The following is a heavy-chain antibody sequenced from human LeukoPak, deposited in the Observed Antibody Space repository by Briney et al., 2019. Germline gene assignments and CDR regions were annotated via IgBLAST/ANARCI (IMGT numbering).Heavy chain of an antibody. CDR3: AKNRYSYGVADY. CDR1: GITLSNYG. J-gene: IGHJ4*02. V-gene: IGHV3-23*01. D-gene: IGHD5-18*01. CDR2: ISGGGGGT. Sequence: GGSLRLSCVVSGITLSNYGMSWVRQAPGKGLEWVSGISGGGGGTNYADSVKGRFTISRDNSKNTLYLQMNSLRAEDTAVYYCAKNRYSYGVADYWGQGTLVTVSS.